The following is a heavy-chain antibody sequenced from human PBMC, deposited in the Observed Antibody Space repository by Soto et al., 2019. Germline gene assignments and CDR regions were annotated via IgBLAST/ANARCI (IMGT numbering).Heavy chain of an antibody. CDR1: GVTFSTYW. Sequence: PGGSLRLSCAASGVTFSTYWMHGVRQAPGKGLEWVSSISSSSSYIYYADSVKGRFTISRDNAKNSLYLQMNSLRAEDTAVYYCARDPSYDAFDIWGQGTMVTVSS. V-gene: IGHV3-21*01. J-gene: IGHJ3*02. CDR2: ISSSSSYI. CDR3: ARDPSYDAFDI.